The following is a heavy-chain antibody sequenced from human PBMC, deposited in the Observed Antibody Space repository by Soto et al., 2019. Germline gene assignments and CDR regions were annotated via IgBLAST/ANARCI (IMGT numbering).Heavy chain of an antibody. Sequence: SVKVSCKASGFTFTSSAVQWLRQARGQRLEWIGWIVVGSGNTNYAQKFQERVTITRDMSTSTAYMELSSLRSEDTAVYYCAADRTYCGGDCYLDWGQGTLVTVSS. V-gene: IGHV1-58*01. CDR3: AADRTYCGGDCYLD. CDR1: GFTFTSSA. J-gene: IGHJ4*02. CDR2: IVVGSGNT. D-gene: IGHD2-21*02.